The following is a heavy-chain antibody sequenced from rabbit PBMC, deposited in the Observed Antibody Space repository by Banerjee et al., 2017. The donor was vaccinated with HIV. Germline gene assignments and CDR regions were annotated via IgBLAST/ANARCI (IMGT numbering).Heavy chain of an antibody. D-gene: IGHD2-1*01. CDR3: AKEDDYAFKL. Sequence: QSLEESGGDLVKPGASLTLTCTASGFSFSSTYYMCWVRQAPGKGLEWIACIYGGSSGSTYYASWAKGRFTISKTSSTTVTLQMTSLTAADTATYFCAKEDDYAFKLWGPGTLVTVS. J-gene: IGHJ4*01. V-gene: IGHV1S40*01. CDR1: GFSFSSTYY. CDR2: IYGGSSGST.